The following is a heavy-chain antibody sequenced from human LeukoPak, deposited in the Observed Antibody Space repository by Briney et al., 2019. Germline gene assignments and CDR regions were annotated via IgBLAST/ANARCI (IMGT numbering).Heavy chain of an antibody. CDR1: GFTFSSYA. CDR3: ARTWRWSADY. J-gene: IGHJ4*02. Sequence: GGSLRLSCAASGFTFSSYAMSWVRQAPGKGLEWVSGISGSGGSTNYADSVKGRFTISRDNSKKTLYLQMNSLRAEDTAVYYCARTWRWSADYWGQGTLVTVSS. CDR2: ISGSGGST. D-gene: IGHD5-24*01. V-gene: IGHV3-23*01.